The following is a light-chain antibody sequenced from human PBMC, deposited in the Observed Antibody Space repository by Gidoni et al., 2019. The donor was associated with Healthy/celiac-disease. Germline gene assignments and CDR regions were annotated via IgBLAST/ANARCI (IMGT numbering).Light chain of an antibody. Sequence: QSDLTQPPSASGSPGQSVTISCTGTSSDVGAYKYVSWYNQHPGKVPKLMIYEVSKRPSGVPDRFSGSKSGNTASLTVSGLQAEDEADYYCSSYAGSNNWVFGGGTKVTVL. CDR1: SSDVGAYKY. CDR3: SSYAGSNNWV. CDR2: EVS. J-gene: IGLJ3*02. V-gene: IGLV2-8*01.